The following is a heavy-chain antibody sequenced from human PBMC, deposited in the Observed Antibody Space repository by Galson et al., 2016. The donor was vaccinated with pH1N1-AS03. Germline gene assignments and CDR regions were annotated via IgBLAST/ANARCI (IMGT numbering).Heavy chain of an antibody. J-gene: IGHJ4*02. V-gene: IGHV2-5*05. D-gene: IGHD5-12*01. CDR2: IYWDDDK. CDR1: GFSLTTTGLG. CDR3: VHRRRTITVASVFDY. Sequence: PALVKPTQTLTLTCTFSGFSLTTTGLGVGWIRQPPGKALEWLALIYWDDDKRFAPSLKSRLTITKDTSKNQVVLTMTNMDPVDTATYFCVHRRRTITVASVFDYWGQGALVTVSS.